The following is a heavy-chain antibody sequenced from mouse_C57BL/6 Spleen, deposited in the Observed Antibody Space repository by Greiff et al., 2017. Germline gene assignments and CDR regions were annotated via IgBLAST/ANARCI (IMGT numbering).Heavy chain of an antibody. CDR2: INPNNGGT. CDR1: GYTFTDYN. D-gene: IGHD2-4*01. V-gene: IGHV1-18*01. CDR3: ARMKDDDDEGVFDD. J-gene: IGHJ2*01. Sequence: VQLQESGPELVKPGASVKIPCKASGYTFTDYNMDWVKQSHGQSLEWIGDINPNNGGTIYNQKFKGKATLTVDKSSSTAYMELRSLTSEDTAVYYCARMKDDDDEGVFDDWGQGATLTVSS.